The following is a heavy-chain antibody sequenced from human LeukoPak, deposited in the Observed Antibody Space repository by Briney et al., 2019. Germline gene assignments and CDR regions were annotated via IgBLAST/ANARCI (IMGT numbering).Heavy chain of an antibody. D-gene: IGHD5-18*01. V-gene: IGHV1-69*13. J-gene: IGHJ4*02. CDR3: ARGKRGYSYGYAGVFFDY. CDR2: IIPIFGTA. Sequence: GASVKVSCKASGGTFSSYAISWVRQAPGQGLEWMGGIIPIFGTANYAQKFQGRVTITADESTSTAYMELSSLRSVDTAVYYCARGKRGYSYGYAGVFFDYWGQGTLVTVSS. CDR1: GGTFSSYA.